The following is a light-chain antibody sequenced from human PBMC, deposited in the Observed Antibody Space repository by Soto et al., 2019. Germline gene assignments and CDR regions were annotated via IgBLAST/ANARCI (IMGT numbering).Light chain of an antibody. Sequence: QLVLTQSPSASASLGASVKLTCTLSSGHSSYGIAWHQQQPEKGPRYLMKLNSDGSHSKGDGIPDRFSGSSSGAERYLTISSLQSEDEADYYCQTWGTGPYVVFGGGTKVTVL. CDR1: SGHSSYG. CDR2: LNSDGSH. CDR3: QTWGTGPYVV. J-gene: IGLJ2*01. V-gene: IGLV4-69*01.